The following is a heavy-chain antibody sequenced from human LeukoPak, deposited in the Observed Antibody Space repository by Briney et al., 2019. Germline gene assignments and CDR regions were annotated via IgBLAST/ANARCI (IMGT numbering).Heavy chain of an antibody. CDR1: GFTFSDYA. CDR3: AKDHESDGYPCLDH. Sequence: GGSLRLSCTASGFTFSDYAMTWVRQAPGKGLEWVSTISASGPYYADAVRGRFTISRDNSRNTLSLQMDSLRAEDTAVYYCAKDHESDGYPCLDHWGLGTLVTASS. V-gene: IGHV3-23*01. CDR2: ISASGP. D-gene: IGHD3-22*01. J-gene: IGHJ4*02.